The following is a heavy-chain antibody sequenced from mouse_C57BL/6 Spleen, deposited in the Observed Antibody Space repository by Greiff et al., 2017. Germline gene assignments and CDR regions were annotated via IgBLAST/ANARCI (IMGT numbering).Heavy chain of an antibody. J-gene: IGHJ2*01. D-gene: IGHD2-4*01. CDR1: GYTFTSYW. CDR2: INPSSGYT. V-gene: IGHV1-7*01. Sequence: VQRVESGAELAKPGASVKLSCKASGYTFTSYWMHWVKQRPGQGLEWIGYINPSSGYTKYNQKFKDKATLTADKSSSTAYMQLSSLTYEDSAVYYCASNYDYEYFDYWGQGTTLTVSS. CDR3: ASNYDYEYFDY.